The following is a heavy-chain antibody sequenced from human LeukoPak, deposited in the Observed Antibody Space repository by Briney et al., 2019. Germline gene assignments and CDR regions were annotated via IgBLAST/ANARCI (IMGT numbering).Heavy chain of an antibody. J-gene: IGHJ4*02. V-gene: IGHV1-46*01. CDR2: INPSGGST. CDR3: ARDRPTAADASPFDY. Sequence: ASVKVSCKASGYTFTSYYMHWVRQAPGQGLEWMGIINPSGGSTSYAQKFQGRVTMTRDTSTSTVYMELSSLRSEDTAVYYCARDRPTAADASPFDYWGQGTLVTVSS. D-gene: IGHD6-13*01. CDR1: GYTFTSYY.